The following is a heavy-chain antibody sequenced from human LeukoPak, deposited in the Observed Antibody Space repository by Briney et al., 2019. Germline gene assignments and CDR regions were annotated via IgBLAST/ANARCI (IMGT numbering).Heavy chain of an antibody. CDR2: INTNSGGT. D-gene: IGHD1-26*01. CDR3: ARDPYSGSYLSGDGVDY. Sequence: ASVKDSPKPPVYTFTGYYMHWVRQAPGQGREWMGRINTNSGGTSYAKEFQGSVTMTRDTSIRTAYIELSRLRSADTAVYYCARDPYSGSYLSGDGVDYWGQGTLVTVSS. CDR1: VYTFTGYY. J-gene: IGHJ4*02. V-gene: IGHV1-2*06.